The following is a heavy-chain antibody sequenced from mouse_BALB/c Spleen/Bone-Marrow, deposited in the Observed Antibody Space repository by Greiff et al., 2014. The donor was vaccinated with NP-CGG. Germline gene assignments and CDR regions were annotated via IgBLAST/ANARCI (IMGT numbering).Heavy chain of an antibody. CDR3: ANYYYGSSLFAY. D-gene: IGHD1-1*01. CDR1: GFNIKDTY. V-gene: IGHV14-3*02. Sequence: EVQLQQSGAELVKPGASVKLSCTASGFNIKDTYMHWVKQRPEQGLEWIGRIDPANGNTKYDPKFQGKTTITADTSSITAYLQLSSLTSEDTAFYYRANYYYGSSLFAYWGQGTLVTVSA. J-gene: IGHJ3*01. CDR2: IDPANGNT.